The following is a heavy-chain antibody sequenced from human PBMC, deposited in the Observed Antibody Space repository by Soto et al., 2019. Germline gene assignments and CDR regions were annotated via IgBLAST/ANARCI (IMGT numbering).Heavy chain of an antibody. J-gene: IGHJ4*02. D-gene: IGHD6-13*01. Sequence: PGGSLRLSCAASGFTFSSYGMSWVRQAPGKGLEWVSGISGSGGSTYYADSVKGRFTISRDNPKNTLYLQMNSLRAEDTAVYYCAKDQGSSWYEIDYWGQGTLVTVSS. V-gene: IGHV3-23*01. CDR3: AKDQGSSWYEIDY. CDR1: GFTFSSYG. CDR2: ISGSGGST.